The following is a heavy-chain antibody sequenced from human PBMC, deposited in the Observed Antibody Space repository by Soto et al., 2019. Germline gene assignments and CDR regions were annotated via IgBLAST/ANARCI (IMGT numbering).Heavy chain of an antibody. Sequence: QVHLEQSGAEVKKPGSSVKVSCKFSGGTFSSYVIIWVRQAPGQGLEWRGGIIPDSGTANYAQKFHGRVTISADAATNTAYMELSSVSFDDTAVYYCATVDRSVALVGWFDPWGQGTLVTVSS. V-gene: IGHV1-69*01. CDR1: GGTFSSYV. D-gene: IGHD2-8*02. J-gene: IGHJ5*02. CDR3: ATVDRSVALVGWFDP. CDR2: IIPDSGTA.